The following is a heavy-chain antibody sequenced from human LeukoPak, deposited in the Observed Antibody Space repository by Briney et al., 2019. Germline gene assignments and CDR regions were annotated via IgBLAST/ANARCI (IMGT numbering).Heavy chain of an antibody. CDR3: AREARGGAGSFSDY. Sequence: PSETLSLTCAVSGGSVSSGSYYWSWLRQPPGKGLEWIGYIYYSGSTNYNPSLKSRVTISVDTSKNQFSLKLSSVTAADTAVYYCAREARGGAGSFSDYWGQGTLVTVSS. J-gene: IGHJ4*02. D-gene: IGHD1-26*01. CDR1: GGSVSSGSYY. V-gene: IGHV4-61*01. CDR2: IYYSGST.